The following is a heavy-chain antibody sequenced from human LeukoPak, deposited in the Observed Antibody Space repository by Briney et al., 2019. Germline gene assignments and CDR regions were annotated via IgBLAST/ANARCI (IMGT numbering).Heavy chain of an antibody. D-gene: IGHD3-22*01. CDR3: AKGTPLGDYDSSGYYDY. CDR2: ISWNSGSI. V-gene: IGHV3-9*01. J-gene: IGHJ4*02. Sequence: GGSLRLSCTASGFTFDDYAMHWGRQAPGPGLEWVSGISWNSGSIGYADSVKGRFTISRDNAKNSLYLQMNSLRAEDTALYYCAKGTPLGDYDSSGYYDYWGQGTLVTVSS. CDR1: GFTFDDYA.